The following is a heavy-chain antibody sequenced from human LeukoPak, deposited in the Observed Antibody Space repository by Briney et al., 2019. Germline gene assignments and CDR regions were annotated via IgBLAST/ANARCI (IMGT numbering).Heavy chain of an antibody. V-gene: IGHV4-4*07. D-gene: IGHD3-22*01. Sequence: SETLSLTCIVSGGSISNYYWSWIRQPAGKGLEWIGRIYTSGSTNYNPSLKSRVTMSVDTSKNQFSLKLSSVTAADTAVYYCARENYYDSSGLVGFDPWGQGTLVTVSS. CDR3: ARENYYDSSGLVGFDP. J-gene: IGHJ5*02. CDR1: GGSISNYY. CDR2: IYTSGST.